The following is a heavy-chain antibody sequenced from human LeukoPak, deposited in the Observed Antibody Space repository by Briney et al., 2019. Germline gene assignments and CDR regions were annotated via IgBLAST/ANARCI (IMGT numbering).Heavy chain of an antibody. D-gene: IGHD3-10*01. CDR3: ARLVKNYYGSGSSFFDY. CDR1: GGSISSYY. J-gene: IGHJ4*02. V-gene: IGHV4-59*08. CDR2: IYYSGST. Sequence: SETLSLTCTISGGSISSYYWSWIRQPPGKGLEWIGYIYYSGSTNYNPSLKSRVTISVDTSKNQFSLKLSSVTAADTAVYYCARLVKNYYGSGSSFFDYWGQGTLVTVSS.